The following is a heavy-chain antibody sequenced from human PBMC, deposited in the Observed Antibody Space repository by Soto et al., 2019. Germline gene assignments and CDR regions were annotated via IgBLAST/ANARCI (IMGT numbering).Heavy chain of an antibody. J-gene: IGHJ5*02. D-gene: IGHD2-2*03. CDR3: ARLGGYCSSTSCYHNWFDP. V-gene: IGHV5-51*01. Sequence: PGESLKISCKGSGYSFTSYWIGWVRQMPGKGLEWMGIIYPGDSDTRYSPSFQGQVTISADKSISTAYLQWSSLKASDTAMYYCARLGGYCSSTSCYHNWFDPWGQGTLVTVS. CDR1: GYSFTSYW. CDR2: IYPGDSDT.